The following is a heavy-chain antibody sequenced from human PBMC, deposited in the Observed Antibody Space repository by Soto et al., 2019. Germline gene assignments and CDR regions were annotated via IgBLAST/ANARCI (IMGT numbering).Heavy chain of an antibody. Sequence: SETLSLTCTVAGGSISSGGYYWSWIRQHPGKGLEWIGYIYYSGSTYYNPSLKSRVTISVDTSKNQFSLKLSSVTAADTAVYYCATGITMASFDYWGQGTLVTVSS. J-gene: IGHJ4*02. V-gene: IGHV4-31*03. CDR3: ATGITMASFDY. D-gene: IGHD3-10*01. CDR2: IYYSGST. CDR1: GGSISSGGYY.